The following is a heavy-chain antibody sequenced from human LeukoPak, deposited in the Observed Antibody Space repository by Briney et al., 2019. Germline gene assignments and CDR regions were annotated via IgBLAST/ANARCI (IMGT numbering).Heavy chain of an antibody. CDR1: GGSFSGYY. D-gene: IGHD2-15*01. CDR2: INHSGST. J-gene: IGHJ4*02. CDR3: ARVSCSGGSCYPFDY. Sequence: SETLSLTCAVYGGSFSGYYWSWIRQPPGKGLEWIGEINHSGSTNYNPSLKSRVTISVDTSKNQFSLKLSSVTAADTAVYYCARVSCSGGSCYPFDYWGQGTLVTVSS. V-gene: IGHV4-34*01.